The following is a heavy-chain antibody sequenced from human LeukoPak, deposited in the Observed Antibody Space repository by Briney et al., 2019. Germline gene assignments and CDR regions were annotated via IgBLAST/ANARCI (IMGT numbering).Heavy chain of an antibody. V-gene: IGHV3-21*01. D-gene: IGHD3-22*01. J-gene: IGHJ4*02. Sequence: GGSLRLSCAASGFPFSSYAMTWVRRAPGKGLEWVSSIGSSSSDKSYADSVKGRFTISRDNAKNSVDLRINSLRAEDTAVYYCARDRSPLYYDSSGYDFGGQGTLVTVSS. CDR3: ARDRSPLYYDSSGYDF. CDR2: IGSSSSDK. CDR1: GFPFSSYA.